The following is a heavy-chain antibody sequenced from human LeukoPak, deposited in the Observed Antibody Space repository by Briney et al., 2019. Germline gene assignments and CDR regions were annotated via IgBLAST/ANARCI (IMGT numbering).Heavy chain of an antibody. Sequence: SETLSLTCTVSGGSVSTYYWSWIRQPGGKGLEWIGRISTSGSTDYNPSLKSRVTISVEKSKNQFSLKLSSVTAADTAVYYCARHLISSSWLYYYYYYMDVWGKGTTVTISS. V-gene: IGHV4-4*07. CDR3: ARHLISSSWLYYYYYYMDV. D-gene: IGHD6-13*01. CDR2: ISTSGST. CDR1: GGSVSTYY. J-gene: IGHJ6*03.